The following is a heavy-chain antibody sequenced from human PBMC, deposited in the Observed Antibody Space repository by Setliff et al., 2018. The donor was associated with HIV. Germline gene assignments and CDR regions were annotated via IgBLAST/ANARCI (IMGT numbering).Heavy chain of an antibody. J-gene: IGHJ4*02. CDR2: VHTSGSS. CDR1: GGSISDFY. CDR3: VRGGIGWLRGLFDY. D-gene: IGHD5-12*01. V-gene: IGHV4-4*08. Sequence: SETLSLTCDVSGGSISDFYWSWIRQSPRWGLEWIGYVHTSGSSNYNLSLKSRATISVDTSTNQFSLKLTSLTAADTAVYYCVRGGIGWLRGLFDYWGRGILVTVSS.